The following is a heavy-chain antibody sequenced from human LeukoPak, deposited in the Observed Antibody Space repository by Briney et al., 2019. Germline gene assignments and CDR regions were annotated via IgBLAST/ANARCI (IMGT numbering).Heavy chain of an antibody. CDR2: ISWNSDSI. CDR3: AKGGVLRFLEWLGTYFEY. CDR1: GFTFDDYA. J-gene: IGHJ4*02. V-gene: IGHV3-9*01. D-gene: IGHD3-3*01. Sequence: YPGRSLRLSCAASGFTFDDYAMHWVRQAPGKGLEWVSGISWNSDSIDYADSVKGRFTISRDNAKNSLYLQMNSLRAEDTAFYYCAKGGVLRFLEWLGTYFEYWGQGTLVTVSS.